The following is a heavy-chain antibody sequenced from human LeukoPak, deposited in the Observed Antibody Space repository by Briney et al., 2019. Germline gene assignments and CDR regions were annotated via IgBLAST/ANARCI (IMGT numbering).Heavy chain of an antibody. Sequence: SETLSLTCTVSGGSISSYYWSWIRQPPGKGLEWIGYIYYSGSTNYNPSLKSRVTISVDTSKNQFSLKLSSVTAADTAVYYCARGGTGSYVYWGQGTLVTVSS. D-gene: IGHD5-18*01. J-gene: IGHJ4*02. CDR2: IYYSGST. CDR1: GGSISSYY. V-gene: IGHV4-59*08. CDR3: ARGGTGSYVY.